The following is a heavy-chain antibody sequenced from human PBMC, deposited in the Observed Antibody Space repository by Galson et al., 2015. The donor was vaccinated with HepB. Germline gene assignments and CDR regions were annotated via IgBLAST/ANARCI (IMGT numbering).Heavy chain of an antibody. CDR2: IIPIFGTA. J-gene: IGHJ3*02. V-gene: IGHV1-69*13. CDR1: GGTFSSYA. Sequence: SVKVSCKASGGTFSSYAISWVRQAPGQGLEWMGGIIPIFGTANYAQKFQGRVTITADESTSTAYMELSSLRSEDTAVYYCARGIVGTYGAFDIWGQGTMVTVSS. D-gene: IGHD1-26*01. CDR3: ARGIVGTYGAFDI.